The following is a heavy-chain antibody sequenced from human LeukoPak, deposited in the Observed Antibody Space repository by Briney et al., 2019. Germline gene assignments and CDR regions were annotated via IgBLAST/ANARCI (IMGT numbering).Heavy chain of an antibody. CDR3: AKEGQPGYYYYMDV. D-gene: IGHD1-14*01. CDR1: GSTFDDYA. J-gene: IGHJ6*03. Sequence: PGGSLRLSCAASGSTFDDYAMHWVRQAPGKGLEWVSGISWNSGSIGYADSVKGRFTISRDNAKNSLYLQMNSLRAEDTALYYCAKEGQPGYYYYMDVWGKGTTVTVSS. CDR2: ISWNSGSI. V-gene: IGHV3-9*01.